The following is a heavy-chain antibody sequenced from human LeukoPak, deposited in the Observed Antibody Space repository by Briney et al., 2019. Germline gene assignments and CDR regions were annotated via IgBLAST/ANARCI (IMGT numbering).Heavy chain of an antibody. CDR2: IYNSGST. CDR3: AGQDYYEKSGYYYFDH. J-gene: IGHJ4*02. CDR1: GGSISSSSYF. D-gene: IGHD3-22*01. Sequence: PSETLSLTCTVSGGSISSSSYFWAWIRQPPGKGLEWIGSIYNSGSTYYNPSLKSRVTVSVDTSKNQLSLKVNSVTAADTAVYYCAGQDYYEKSGYYYFDHWGQGTLVTVSS. V-gene: IGHV4-39*01.